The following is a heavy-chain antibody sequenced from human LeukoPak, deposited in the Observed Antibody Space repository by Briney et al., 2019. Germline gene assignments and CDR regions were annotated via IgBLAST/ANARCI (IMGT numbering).Heavy chain of an antibody. Sequence: GESLKISCKGSGYRITTYWIGWVRQMPGKGLEWMGIIYPDDSDTRYSPSFRGQVTISADKSISTAYLQWSSLKASDTAMYYCARLWYSGSYYPLGYWGQGTLVTVSS. D-gene: IGHD1-26*01. CDR1: GYRITTYW. CDR2: IYPDDSDT. CDR3: ARLWYSGSYYPLGY. J-gene: IGHJ4*02. V-gene: IGHV5-51*01.